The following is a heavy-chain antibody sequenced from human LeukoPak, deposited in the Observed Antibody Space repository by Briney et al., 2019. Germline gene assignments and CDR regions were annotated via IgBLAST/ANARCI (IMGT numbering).Heavy chain of an antibody. CDR1: GGTFSSYA. D-gene: IGHD2-15*01. J-gene: IGHJ4*02. CDR2: IIPIFGTA. CDR3: ARRLPGYCSGGSCYSYDYFDY. Sequence: GASVKVSCKASGGTFSSYAISWVRQAPGQGLEWMGGIIPIFGTANYAQKFQGRVTITADESTSTAYMELSSLRSEDTAVYYCARRLPGYCSGGSCYSYDYFDYWGQGTLVTVSS. V-gene: IGHV1-69*13.